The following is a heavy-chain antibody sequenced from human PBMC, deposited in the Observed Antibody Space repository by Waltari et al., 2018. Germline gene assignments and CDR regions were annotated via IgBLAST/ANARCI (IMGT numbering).Heavy chain of an antibody. CDR3: ARDGGATGTTF. Sequence: QVQLQESGPGLVKPSETLSLTCTVSGGSISSYYWSWIRQPPGKGLEWIGYIYYSGSTNYNPSLKSRVTISVDTSKNQFSLKVSSVTAADTVVYYCARDGGATGTTFWGRGTLVTVSS. CDR2: IYYSGST. V-gene: IGHV4-59*01. D-gene: IGHD1-1*01. CDR1: GGSISSYY. J-gene: IGHJ4*02.